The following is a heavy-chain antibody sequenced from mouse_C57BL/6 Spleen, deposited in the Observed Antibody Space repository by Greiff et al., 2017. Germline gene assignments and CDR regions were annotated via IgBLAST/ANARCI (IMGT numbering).Heavy chain of an antibody. J-gene: IGHJ2*01. CDR1: GYTFTSYW. Sequence: QVQLKESGAELVRPGSSVKLSCKASGYTFTSYWMDWVKQRPGQGLEWIGNIYPSDSETHYNQKFKDKATLTVDKSSSTAYMQLSSLTSEDSAVYYCARSNDGYLGYWGQGTTLTVSS. V-gene: IGHV1-61*01. CDR3: ARSNDGYLGY. CDR2: IYPSDSET. D-gene: IGHD2-3*01.